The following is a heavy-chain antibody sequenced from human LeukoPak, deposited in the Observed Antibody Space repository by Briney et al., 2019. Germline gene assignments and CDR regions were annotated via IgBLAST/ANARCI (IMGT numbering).Heavy chain of an antibody. V-gene: IGHV1-46*01. CDR3: ARQYYDSSGCPPSDYYYYGMDV. CDR1: GYTFTSYY. CDR2: INPSGGST. J-gene: IGHJ6*02. D-gene: IGHD3-22*01. Sequence: GASVKVSCKASGYTFTSYYMHWVRQAPGQGLEWMGIINPSGGSTSYAQKFQGRVTMTRDTSTSTAYMELSRLRSDDTAVYYCARQYYDSSGCPPSDYYYYGMDVWGQGTTVTVSS.